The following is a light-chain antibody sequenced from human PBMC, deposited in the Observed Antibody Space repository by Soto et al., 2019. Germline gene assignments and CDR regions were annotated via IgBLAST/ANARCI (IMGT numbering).Light chain of an antibody. CDR3: SSYTSSSILLV. J-gene: IGLJ3*02. V-gene: IGLV2-14*01. Sequence: QSVLTQPASVSGSPGQSITISCNGTSSDVGLYNYVSWYQQHPGKAPKLMIYDVSYRPSGVANRFSGSKSGNTASLTISGLQAEDEGDYYCSSYTSSSILLVFGGGTQLTVL. CDR1: SSDVGLYNY. CDR2: DVS.